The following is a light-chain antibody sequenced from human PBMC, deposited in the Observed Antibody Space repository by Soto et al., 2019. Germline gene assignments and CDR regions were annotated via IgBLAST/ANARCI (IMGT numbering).Light chain of an antibody. J-gene: IGKJ3*01. V-gene: IGKV3-15*01. Sequence: EILMTQSPATLSVSPGERATLSCRASQSLSRNLAWYQQKPGQAPRLLIYGASTRASGIPARFSGSGSGTEFTLTINSLQSEDFALSYCQHYNDWPPAFTFGPGTKVDL. CDR1: QSLSRN. CDR3: QHYNDWPPAFT. CDR2: GAS.